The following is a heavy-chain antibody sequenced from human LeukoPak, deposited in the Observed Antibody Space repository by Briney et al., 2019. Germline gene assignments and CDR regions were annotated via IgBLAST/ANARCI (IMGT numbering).Heavy chain of an antibody. CDR1: GFRFGRDW. CDR3: ATLDSTKSVL. D-gene: IGHD2-2*01. V-gene: IGHV3-7*01. CDR2: VKQDGTEK. J-gene: IGHJ1*01. Sequence: GGSLRLSCVASGFRFGRDWISWVRQAPGKGLEWVACVKQDGTEKNYVVSVWGRFTVSVDNGKNSLYLQMNSLRAEDTAKYYCATLDSTKSVLWGRGTAVVVSS.